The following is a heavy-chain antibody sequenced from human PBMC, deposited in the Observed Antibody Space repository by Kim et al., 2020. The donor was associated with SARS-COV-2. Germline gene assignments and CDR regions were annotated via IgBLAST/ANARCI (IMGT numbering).Heavy chain of an antibody. V-gene: IGHV3-74*03. J-gene: IGHJ4*02. CDR3: TRAKIGTNAFDS. CDR2: VNTDGSDT. Sequence: GGSLRLSCEASGFTFSGFWMDWVRQAPGKGLLWVSRVNTDGSDTTYADSMKGRFTVSRDNAKNTLYLQMNRLRADDTAVYYCTRAKIGTNAFDSWGQGILVTVSS. CDR1: GFTFSGFW. D-gene: IGHD1-7*01.